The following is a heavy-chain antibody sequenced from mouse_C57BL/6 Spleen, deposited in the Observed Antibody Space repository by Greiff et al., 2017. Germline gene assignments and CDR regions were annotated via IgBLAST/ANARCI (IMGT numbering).Heavy chain of an antibody. Sequence: QVQLQQSGAELVRPGASVTLSCKASGYTFTDYEMHWVKQTPVHGLEWIGAIDPETGGTAYNQKFKGKAILTADKSSSTAYMELRSLTSEDSAVYYSTRGETAQGTAWVAYGGQGTLVTVSA. D-gene: IGHD3-2*02. CDR2: IDPETGGT. V-gene: IGHV1-15*01. CDR3: TRGETAQGTAWVAY. J-gene: IGHJ3*01. CDR1: GYTFTDYE.